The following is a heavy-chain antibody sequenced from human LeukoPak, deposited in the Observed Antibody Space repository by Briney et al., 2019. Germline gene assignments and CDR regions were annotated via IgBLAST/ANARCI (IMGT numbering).Heavy chain of an antibody. V-gene: IGHV3-30*02. J-gene: IGHJ4*02. CDR2: IGYDGSNH. Sequence: PGGSLRLSCVASGFTFSSYGMHWARQAPGKGLEWVAFIGYDGSNHSYADSVKGRFTISRDNSKNTLYLQMNSLRTEDTAVYYCAKDIRRGYNYGYDQFAYWGQGTLATVSS. D-gene: IGHD5-18*01. CDR1: GFTFSSYG. CDR3: AKDIRRGYNYGYDQFAY.